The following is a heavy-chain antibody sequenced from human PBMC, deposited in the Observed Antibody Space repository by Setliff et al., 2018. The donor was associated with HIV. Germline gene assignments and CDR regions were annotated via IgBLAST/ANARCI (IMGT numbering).Heavy chain of an antibody. CDR3: ARGRGVLLWFGESANVFDI. J-gene: IGHJ3*02. CDR1: GFTFTTYD. V-gene: IGHV1-8*02. Sequence: ASVKVSCKASGFTFTTYDINWVRQSTGQGLEWMGWINPNSGDTGYAQKFQGGVTMTRNTSISTAYMELSSLRSEDTAVYYCARGRGVLLWFGESANVFDIWGQGTMVTVS. D-gene: IGHD3-10*01. CDR2: INPNSGDT.